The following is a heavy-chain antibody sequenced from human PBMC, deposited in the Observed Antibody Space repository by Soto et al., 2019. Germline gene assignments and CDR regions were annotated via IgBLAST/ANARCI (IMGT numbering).Heavy chain of an antibody. CDR1: GFTFSSYA. CDR3: AKDYPGPLPTIFGVVPYMDV. CDR2: ISGSGGST. V-gene: IGHV3-23*01. Sequence: GGSLRLSCAASGFTFSSYAMSWVRQAPGKGLEWVSAISGSGGSTYYADSVKGRFTISRDNSKNTLYLQMNSLRAEDTAVYYCAKDYPGPLPTIFGVVPYMDVWGQGTTVTVSS. D-gene: IGHD3-3*01. J-gene: IGHJ6*02.